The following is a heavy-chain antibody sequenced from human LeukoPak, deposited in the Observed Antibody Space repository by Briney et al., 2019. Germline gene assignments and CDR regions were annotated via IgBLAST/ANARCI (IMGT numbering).Heavy chain of an antibody. CDR2: IIPIFGTA. CDR3: AQAYCGGDCPYYYYYYGIDV. V-gene: IGHV1-69*13. D-gene: IGHD2-21*02. Sequence: LGASVKVSCKASGGTFSSYAISWVRQAPGQGLEWMGGIIPIFGTANYARKFQGRVTITADESTSTAYMELSSLRSEDTAVYYCAQAYCGGDCPYYYYYYGIDVWGQGTTVTVSS. CDR1: GGTFSSYA. J-gene: IGHJ6*02.